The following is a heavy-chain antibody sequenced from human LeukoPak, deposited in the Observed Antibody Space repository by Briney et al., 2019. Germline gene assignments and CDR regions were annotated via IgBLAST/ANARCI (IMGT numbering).Heavy chain of an antibody. CDR3: ARTSSSGWHSFDY. CDR2: INTNTGNP. CDR1: GYTFTNFA. V-gene: IGHV7-4-1*02. J-gene: IGHJ4*02. D-gene: IGHD6-19*01. Sequence: ASVKVSCKASGYTFTNFAVNWVRQAPGQGLEWMGWINTNTGNPTYAQGFTGRFVFSLDTSVSTAYLQISSLKAEDTAVYYCARTSSSGWHSFDYWGQGTLVTVSS.